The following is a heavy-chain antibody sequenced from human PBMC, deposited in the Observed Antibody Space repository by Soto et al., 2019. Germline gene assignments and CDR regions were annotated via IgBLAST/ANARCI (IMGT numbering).Heavy chain of an antibody. CDR2: ISYDGSNK. CDR1: GFTFSSYG. Sequence: QVQLVESGGGVVQPGRSLRLSCAASGFTFSSYGMHWVRQAPGKGLEWVAVISYDGSNKYYADSVKGRFTISRDNSKNTLYLQMNSLRAEDTAVYYCATDMRGYSYGMDVWGKGTTVTVSS. V-gene: IGHV3-30*03. J-gene: IGHJ6*04. CDR3: ATDMRGYSYGMDV. D-gene: IGHD1-26*01.